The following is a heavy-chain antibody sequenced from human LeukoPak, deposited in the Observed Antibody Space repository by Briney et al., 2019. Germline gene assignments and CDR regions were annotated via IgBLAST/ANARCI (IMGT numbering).Heavy chain of an antibody. V-gene: IGHV1-3*01. CDR3: AREAVGVVVAAPRNWFDP. CDR1: GYTFTNFA. D-gene: IGHD2-15*01. J-gene: IGHJ5*02. Sequence: ASVKVSCQASGYTFTNFAMHWVRQAPGQSLEWMGWINAGNGNTRYSQKFQGRVTITTDTSATTAYMELSNLRSEDTAVYYCAREAVGVVVAAPRNWFDPWGQGTLVTVSS. CDR2: INAGNGNT.